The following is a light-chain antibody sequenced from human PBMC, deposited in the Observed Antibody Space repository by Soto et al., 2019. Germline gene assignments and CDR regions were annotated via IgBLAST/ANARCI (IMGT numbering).Light chain of an antibody. Sequence: QSVLTQPASVSGSPGQSITISCTGTSSDVGGYIYVSWYQHHPGKAPKLMIYDVSNRPSGVSNRCSGSKSGNTASLTISGLQAEDEADYYCNSYTASSTYVCGTGTKLTVL. CDR1: SSDVGGYIY. J-gene: IGLJ1*01. CDR3: NSYTASSTYV. CDR2: DVS. V-gene: IGLV2-14*03.